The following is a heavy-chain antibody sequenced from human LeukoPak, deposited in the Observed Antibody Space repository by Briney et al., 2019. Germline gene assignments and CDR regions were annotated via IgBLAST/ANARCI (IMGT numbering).Heavy chain of an antibody. Sequence: SETLSLTCAVYGGSFSGYYWSWIRQPPGKGLEWIGEINHSGSTNYNPSLKSRVTISVDTSKNQFSPKLSSVTAADTAVYYCTRDAETHGDSFDYWGPGTLVTVSS. CDR2: INHSGST. J-gene: IGHJ4*02. CDR3: TRDAETHGDSFDY. D-gene: IGHD4-17*01. V-gene: IGHV4-34*01. CDR1: GGSFSGYY.